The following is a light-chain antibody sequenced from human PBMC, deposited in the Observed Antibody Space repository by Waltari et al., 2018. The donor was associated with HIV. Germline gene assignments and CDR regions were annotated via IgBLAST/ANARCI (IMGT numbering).Light chain of an antibody. Sequence: QSALTQPASVSGSPGQSITISCTGTTSDVGSYNLVSWYQQHPGKAPKLMIYEVSKRPYVFSNRFSGSKSGNTASLTIAGLQAEDEADYYCCSYAGSSTWVFGGGTKLTVL. CDR3: CSYAGSSTWV. CDR1: TSDVGSYNL. J-gene: IGLJ3*02. V-gene: IGLV2-23*02. CDR2: EVS.